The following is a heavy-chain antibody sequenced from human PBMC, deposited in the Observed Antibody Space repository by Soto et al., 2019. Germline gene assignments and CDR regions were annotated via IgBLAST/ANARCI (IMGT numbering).Heavy chain of an antibody. Sequence: EVQLVESGGGLVKPGGSLRLSCAASGFPFGNAWMSWVGRAPGKGLEWFGRIKSKTDGGKTDYAAPVKGRFTISRDDSKNTLYLQMNSLKTEDTAVYYCTTEGPGYCSGGSCYAIDYWGQATLVTVSS. D-gene: IGHD2-15*01. CDR2: IKSKTDGGKT. CDR3: TTEGPGYCSGGSCYAIDY. V-gene: IGHV3-15*01. CDR1: GFPFGNAW. J-gene: IGHJ4*02.